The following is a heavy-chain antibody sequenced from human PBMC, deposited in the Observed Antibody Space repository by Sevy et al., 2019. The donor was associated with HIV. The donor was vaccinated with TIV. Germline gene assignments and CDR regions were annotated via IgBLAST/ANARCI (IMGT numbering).Heavy chain of an antibody. CDR3: AAVADTDILGYYFEI. V-gene: IGHV4-4*02. Sequence: SETLSLTCDVSGLSISGGYWWSWVRQPPGKGLECIGDLYYRGTTNYNPSLKSRVTISVDNSKNQFSLKVSSVTAADSAVYFCAAVADTDILGYYFEIWGHGTLVTVSS. D-gene: IGHD6-19*01. CDR1: GLSISGGYW. CDR2: LYYRGTT. J-gene: IGHJ4*01.